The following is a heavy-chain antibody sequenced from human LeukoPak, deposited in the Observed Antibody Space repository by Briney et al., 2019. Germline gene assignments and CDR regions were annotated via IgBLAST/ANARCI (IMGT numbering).Heavy chain of an antibody. CDR1: GYTFTSCY. CDR2: INPSGGST. D-gene: IGHD3-22*01. Sequence: ASVKVSCKASGYTFTSCYMHWVRQAPGQGLEWMGIINPSGGSTSYAQKFQGRVTMTTDTSTSTAYMELRSLRSDDTAVYYCARDLDDSSGYYLYYYYYGMDVWGQGTTVTVSS. V-gene: IGHV1-46*01. J-gene: IGHJ6*02. CDR3: ARDLDDSSGYYLYYYYYGMDV.